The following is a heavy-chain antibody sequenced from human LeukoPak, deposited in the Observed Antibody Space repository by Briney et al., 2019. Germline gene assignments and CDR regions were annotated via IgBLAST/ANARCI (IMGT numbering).Heavy chain of an antibody. CDR2: INPNNGAT. D-gene: IGHD2-8*01. CDR3: ARGMLAPYSYHGMDV. CDR1: GYTFTSYY. J-gene: IGHJ6*02. Sequence: GASVKVSCKASGYTFTSYYMHWVRQAPGQGLEWMAWINPNNGATNYAQKFQGRVTLTRDTPITTAYMELSSLRSDDTAVYYCARGMLAPYSYHGMDVWGQGTTVTVSS. V-gene: IGHV1-2*02.